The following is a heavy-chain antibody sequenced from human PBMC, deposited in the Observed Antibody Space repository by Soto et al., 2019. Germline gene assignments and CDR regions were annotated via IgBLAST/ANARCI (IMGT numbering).Heavy chain of an antibody. D-gene: IGHD3-3*01. Sequence: SETLSLTCAVCGGSFSGYYWSWIRQPPGKGLEWIGEINHSGSTNYNPSLKSRVTISVDTSKNQFSLKLSSVTAADTAVYYCARGLTMRTFDYWGQGTLVTVSS. J-gene: IGHJ4*02. V-gene: IGHV4-34*01. CDR1: GGSFSGYY. CDR2: INHSGST. CDR3: ARGLTMRTFDY.